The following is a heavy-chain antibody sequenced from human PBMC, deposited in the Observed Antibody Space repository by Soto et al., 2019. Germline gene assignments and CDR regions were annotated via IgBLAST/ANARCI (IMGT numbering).Heavy chain of an antibody. CDR1: GGSFSGYY. J-gene: IGHJ6*02. D-gene: IGHD6-13*01. CDR2: INHSGST. Sequence: PSETLSLTCAVYGGSFSGYYWNWIRQPPGKGLEWIGEINHSGSTNYNPSLKSRVTISVDTSKNQFSLKLSSVTAADTAVYYCARIVEQPSGYYYYYGMDVWGQGTTVTVSS. V-gene: IGHV4-34*01. CDR3: ARIVEQPSGYYYYYGMDV.